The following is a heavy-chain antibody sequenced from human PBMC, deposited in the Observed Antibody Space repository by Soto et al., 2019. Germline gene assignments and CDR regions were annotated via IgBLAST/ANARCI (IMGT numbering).Heavy chain of an antibody. CDR2: ISYDGSNK. CDR3: ARDVDDMIGAH. CDR1: GFTFSSYA. V-gene: IGHV3-30-3*01. Sequence: GGSLRLSCAASGFTFSSYAMHWVRQAPGKGLEWVAVISYDGSNKYYADSVKGRFTISRDNSKNTLYLQMNSLRAEDTAVYYCARDVDDMIGAHWGQGTLVTVSS. D-gene: IGHD3-22*01. J-gene: IGHJ4*02.